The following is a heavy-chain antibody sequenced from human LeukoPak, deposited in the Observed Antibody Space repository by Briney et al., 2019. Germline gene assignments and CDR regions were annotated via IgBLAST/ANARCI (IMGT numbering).Heavy chain of an antibody. J-gene: IGHJ3*02. V-gene: IGHV3-30*18. D-gene: IGHD1-14*01. Sequence: GGSLRLSCAASGFTFSSYSMKWVRQAPGKGLEWVAVISYDGSNKYYADSVKGRFTISRDNSKSTLYLQMNSLGAEDTAVYYCAKGPRRFTMSDAFDIWGQGTMVTVSS. CDR1: GFTFSSYS. CDR2: ISYDGSNK. CDR3: AKGPRRFTMSDAFDI.